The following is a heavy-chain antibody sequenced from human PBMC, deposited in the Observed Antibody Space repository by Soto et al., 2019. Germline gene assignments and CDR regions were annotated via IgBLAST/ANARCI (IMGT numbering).Heavy chain of an antibody. J-gene: IGHJ4*02. V-gene: IGHV3-21*01. CDR3: ARVLDSSGYYYSGHLFLSLGYLDY. Sequence: GGSLRLSCAASGFTFSSYSMNWVRQAPGKGLEWVSSISSSSSYIYYADSVKGRFTISRDNAKNSLYLQMNSLRAEDTAVYYCARVLDSSGYYYSGHLFLSLGYLDYWGQGTLVTVSS. CDR2: ISSSSSYI. CDR1: GFTFSSYS. D-gene: IGHD3-22*01.